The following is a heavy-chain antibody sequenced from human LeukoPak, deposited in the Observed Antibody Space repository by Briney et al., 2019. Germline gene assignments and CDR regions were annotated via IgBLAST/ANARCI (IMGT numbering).Heavy chain of an antibody. CDR3: ARPSPPGDGYNPPDH. CDR1: GFNFDNFA. D-gene: IGHD5-24*01. CDR2: ISHDGRTK. J-gene: IGHJ4*02. V-gene: IGHV3-30*04. Sequence: PGGSLRLSCVVSGFNFDNFAMHWVRQPLGKGLEWVAVISHDGRTKYYADSMKGRITISRDNSKNTLFLQMSNLRSEDTAVYFCARPSPPGDGYNPPDHWGQGTLVTVSS.